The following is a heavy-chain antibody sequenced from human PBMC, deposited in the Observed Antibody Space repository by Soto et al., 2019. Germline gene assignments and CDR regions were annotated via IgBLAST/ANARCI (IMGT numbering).Heavy chain of an antibody. V-gene: IGHV4-39*01. CDR2: FYYSGST. CDR3: AQIPSVHYSFCMDV. Sequence: QLQLQQSGPGLVKPSETLSLTCSVSGGSISRSTYNWGWIRQPPGKGLEWIGSFYYSGSTYYNPSLKSRVTISVDTSQNQFSLKLSSMTAADTAVYYCAQIPSVHYSFCMDVWGTGATVTCSS. D-gene: IGHD2-2*02. J-gene: IGHJ6*03. CDR1: GGSISRSTYN.